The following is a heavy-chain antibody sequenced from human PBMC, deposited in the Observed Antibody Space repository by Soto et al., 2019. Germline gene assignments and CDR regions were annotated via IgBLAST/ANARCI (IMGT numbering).Heavy chain of an antibody. Sequence: QVQLQQSGPGLVKPSETLSLTCSVSGGSIRSYYWSWIRQSPKKGLEWIGYFYHSGNSNYNPSLKRRVTISVDTSHNQLSLSLRSVTAADTAVYFCARISSVDPYGYVNGGLDVWGQGTTVTVSS. CDR3: ARISSVDPYGYVNGGLDV. J-gene: IGHJ6*02. CDR2: FYHSGNS. D-gene: IGHD5-18*01. V-gene: IGHV4-59*01. CDR1: GGSIRSYY.